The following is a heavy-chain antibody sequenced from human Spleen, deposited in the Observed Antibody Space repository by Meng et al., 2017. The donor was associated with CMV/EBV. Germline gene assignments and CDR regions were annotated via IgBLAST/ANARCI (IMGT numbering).Heavy chain of an antibody. J-gene: IGHJ1*01. CDR2: IDYSGIT. CDR1: GDSISSNSYY. V-gene: IGHV4-39*01. D-gene: IGHD1-26*01. Sequence: QSQLQESGPGLVKSSETLSLTCTVSGDSISSNSYYWGWIRQPPGKGLEWIASIDYSGITFQNPSLKSRLTTSVDTSKNQFSLQLRFVTAADTAVYYCARHRGNYYQSFLHWGQGTLVTVSS. CDR3: ARHRGNYYQSFLH.